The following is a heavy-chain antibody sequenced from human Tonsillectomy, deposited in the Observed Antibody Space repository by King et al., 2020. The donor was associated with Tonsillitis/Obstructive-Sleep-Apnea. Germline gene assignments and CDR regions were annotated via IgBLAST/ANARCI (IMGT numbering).Heavy chain of an antibody. CDR1: GYTLTEIS. J-gene: IGHJ6*03. CDR2: FNPEDGAS. D-gene: IGHD4-11*01. V-gene: IGHV1-24*01. CDR3: ATKGHDYSNMDYYYYMDV. Sequence: QLVQSGAEVKKPGASVKVSCKVSGYTLTEISMHWVRQAPGKGLEWMGGFNPEDGASIYAQKFQGRVTMTEDTSTDTAYMELSSRRSEDTAVYYCATKGHDYSNMDYYYYMDVWGKGTTVTVSS.